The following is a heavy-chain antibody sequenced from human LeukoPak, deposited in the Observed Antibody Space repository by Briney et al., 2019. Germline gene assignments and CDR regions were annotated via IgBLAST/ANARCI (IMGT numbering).Heavy chain of an antibody. CDR1: GGSINNGGYY. V-gene: IGHV4-31*03. CDR3: ARNRDGYNSFDY. J-gene: IGHJ4*02. Sequence: PSETLSLTCTVSGGSINNGGYYWSWIRQHPGKGLEWIGYIYYSGSSYYNPSLRSRVTISVDTSKNRFSLKLSPVTAADTAVYYCARNRDGYNSFDYWGQGTLVTVSS. CDR2: IYYSGSS. D-gene: IGHD5-24*01.